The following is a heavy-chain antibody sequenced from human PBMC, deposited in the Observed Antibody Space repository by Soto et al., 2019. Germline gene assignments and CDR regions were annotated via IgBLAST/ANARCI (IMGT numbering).Heavy chain of an antibody. D-gene: IGHD2-2*01. V-gene: IGHV3-74*01. CDR2: INSDGSST. Sequence: EVQLVESGGGLVQPGGSLRLSCAASGFTFSSYWMHWVRQAPGKGLVWVSRINSDGSSTSYADSVKGRFTISRDNAKNTLYLQMNSLRAEDTAVYYGARVFDVEVVPAARLDAFDIWGQGTMVTVSS. CDR3: ARVFDVEVVPAARLDAFDI. CDR1: GFTFSSYW. J-gene: IGHJ3*02.